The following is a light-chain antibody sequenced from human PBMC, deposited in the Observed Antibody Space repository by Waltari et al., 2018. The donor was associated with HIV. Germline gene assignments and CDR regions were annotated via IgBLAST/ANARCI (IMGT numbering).Light chain of an antibody. CDR2: GAS. V-gene: IGKV3-15*01. CDR1: QSVSSN. J-gene: IGKJ2*01. Sequence: EIVMTQSPATLSVSPGERVTLSGRASQSVSSNLAWYQQTPGQAPRLLIYGASTRATGTPARFSGSGSGTEFTLTISSLQSEDFAVYYCQQYKDWPPYTFGQGARLEIK. CDR3: QQYKDWPPYT.